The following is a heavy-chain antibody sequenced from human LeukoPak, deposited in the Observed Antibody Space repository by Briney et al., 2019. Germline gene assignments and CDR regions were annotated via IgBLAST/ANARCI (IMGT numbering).Heavy chain of an antibody. Sequence: SVKVSCKASGGTFSSYAISWVRQAPGQGLEWMGRIIPILGIANYAQKFQGRVTITADKSTSTAYMELSSLRSEDTAVCYCAFLYYYDSSGPGAFDIWGQGTMVTVSS. V-gene: IGHV1-69*04. CDR3: AFLYYYDSSGPGAFDI. CDR1: GGTFSSYA. D-gene: IGHD3-22*01. J-gene: IGHJ3*02. CDR2: IIPILGIA.